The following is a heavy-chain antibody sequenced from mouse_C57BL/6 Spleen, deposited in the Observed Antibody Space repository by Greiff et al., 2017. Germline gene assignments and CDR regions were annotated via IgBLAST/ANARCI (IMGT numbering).Heavy chain of an antibody. Sequence: DVHLVESGGGLVKPGGSLKLSCAASGFTFSSYAMPWVRQTPEKRLEWVATISDGGSYTYYPDNVKGRFTISRDNAKNNLYLQMSHLKSEDTAMYYCARDWYFDVWGTGTTVTVSS. CDR3: ARDWYFDV. CDR1: GFTFSSYA. J-gene: IGHJ1*03. V-gene: IGHV5-4*01. CDR2: ISDGGSYT.